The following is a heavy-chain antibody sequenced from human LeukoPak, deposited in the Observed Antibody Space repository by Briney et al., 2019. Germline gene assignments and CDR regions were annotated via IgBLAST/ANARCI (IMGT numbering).Heavy chain of an antibody. V-gene: IGHV3-23*01. CDR3: AKVSGLGDYYDSSGSFDY. CDR1: GFTFSSYA. J-gene: IGHJ4*02. Sequence: GGSLRLSCAASGFTFSSYAMSWVRQAPGKGLEWFSSISGSGGSTYYADFVKGRFTISRDHSKNTLYLQMNSLRAEDTAVYYCAKVSGLGDYYDSSGSFDYWGQGTLVTVSS. D-gene: IGHD3-22*01. CDR2: ISGSGGST.